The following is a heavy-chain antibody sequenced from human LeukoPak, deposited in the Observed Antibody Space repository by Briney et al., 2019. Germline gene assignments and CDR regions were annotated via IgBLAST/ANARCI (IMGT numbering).Heavy chain of an antibody. J-gene: IGHJ5*02. D-gene: IGHD5-18*01. V-gene: IGHV1-69*04. CDR2: IIPIFGIA. Sequence: ASVKVSCKASGGTFSSYAISWVRQAPGQGLEWMGRIIPIFGIANYAQKFQGRVTITADKSTSTAYMELSSLRPEDTAVYYCATDTGYSYGDSLGYFSGSEWLWFDPWGQGTLVTVSS. CDR1: GGTFSSYA. CDR3: ATDTGYSYGDSLGYFSGSEWLWFDP.